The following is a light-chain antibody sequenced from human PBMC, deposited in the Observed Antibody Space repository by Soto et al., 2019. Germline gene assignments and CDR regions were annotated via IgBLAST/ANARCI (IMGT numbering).Light chain of an antibody. CDR2: YHSDSNK. V-gene: IGLV5-52*01. J-gene: IGLJ3*02. CDR1: SGFSVGDFW. Sequence: QLVLTQPSSHSASSGASVRLTCMLSSGFSVGDFWIRWYQQKPGNPPRYLLYYHSDSNKGQGSGVPSRFSGSNDASANAGXXXXXXXXXEDEAXXXXGTWHSNSKTRVFGGGTKLTVL. CDR3: GTWHSNSKTRV.